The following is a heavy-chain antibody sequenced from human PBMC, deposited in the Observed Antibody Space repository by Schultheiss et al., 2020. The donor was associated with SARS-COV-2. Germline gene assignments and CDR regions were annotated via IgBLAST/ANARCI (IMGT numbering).Heavy chain of an antibody. CDR2: IYHSGST. J-gene: IGHJ5*02. CDR3: AKDSRNPWLVEGGGNWFDP. CDR1: GGSFSGYY. V-gene: IGHV4-34*01. Sequence: SETLSLTCAVYGGSFSGYYWSWIRQPPGKGLEWIGEIYHSGSTNYNPSLKSRVTISVDKSKNQFSLKLSSVTAADTAVYYCAKDSRNPWLVEGGGNWFDPWGQGTLVTVSS. D-gene: IGHD6-19*01.